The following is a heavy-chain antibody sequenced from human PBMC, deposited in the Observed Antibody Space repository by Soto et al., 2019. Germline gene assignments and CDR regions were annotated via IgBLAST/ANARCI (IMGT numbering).Heavy chain of an antibody. J-gene: IGHJ5*01. CDR3: ARLGGFYQSLDS. V-gene: IGHV4-59*08. Sequence: SETLSLTFTVSGGSISTYYWSWIRQPPGKGLEWIGYIYYTGTTTYNPSFKSRLTISVDSSKNQFSLKLTSVTAADTAVYYCARLGGFYQSLDSWGKGALVS. D-gene: IGHD3-22*01. CDR1: GGSISTYY. CDR2: IYYTGTT.